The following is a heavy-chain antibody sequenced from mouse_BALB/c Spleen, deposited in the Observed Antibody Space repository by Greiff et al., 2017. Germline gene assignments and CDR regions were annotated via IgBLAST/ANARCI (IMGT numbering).Heavy chain of an antibody. CDR2: IWAGGST. V-gene: IGHV2-9*02. CDR3: AREGFYDYRAMDY. D-gene: IGHD2-4*01. J-gene: IGHJ4*01. Sequence: QVQLKESGPGLVAPSQSLSITCTVSGFSLTSYGVHWVRQPPGKGLEWLGVIWAGGSTNYNSALMSRLSISKDNSKSQVFLKMNSLQTDDTAMYYCAREGFYDYRAMDYWGQGTSVTVSS. CDR1: GFSLTSYG.